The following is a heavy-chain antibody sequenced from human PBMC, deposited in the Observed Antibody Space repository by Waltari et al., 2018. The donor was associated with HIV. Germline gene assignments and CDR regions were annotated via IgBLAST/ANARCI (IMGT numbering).Heavy chain of an antibody. J-gene: IGHJ4*02. CDR3: ARGFGTVTTGPFDY. CDR1: GGSFSGYY. Sequence: QVQLQQWGAGLLKPSETLSLTCAVYGGSFSGYYWSWIRQPPGKGLEWIGEINHSGSTNYNPSLKSRVTISVDTSKNQFSLKLSSVTAADTAVYYCARGFGTVTTGPFDYWGQGTLVTVSS. CDR2: INHSGST. V-gene: IGHV4-34*01. D-gene: IGHD4-17*01.